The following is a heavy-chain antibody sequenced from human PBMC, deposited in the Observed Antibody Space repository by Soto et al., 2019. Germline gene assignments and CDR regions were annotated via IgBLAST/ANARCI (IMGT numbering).Heavy chain of an antibody. Sequence: VESLTISCQGSAYSPTNYAIGWGRQKSGKGLEWMGIVYPGDSETTYSPSFQGQVTISADKSLNTAYLQWSSLKASDTAIYYCARRFCGGGSCNEDFDLWGQGTMVTVSS. D-gene: IGHD2-15*01. CDR2: VYPGDSET. J-gene: IGHJ3*01. CDR3: ARRFCGGGSCNEDFDL. CDR1: AYSPTNYA. V-gene: IGHV5-51*01.